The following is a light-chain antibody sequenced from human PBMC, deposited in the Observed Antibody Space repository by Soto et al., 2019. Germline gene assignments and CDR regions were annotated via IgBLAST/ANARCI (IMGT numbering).Light chain of an antibody. CDR1: QSVSSN. Sequence: EIVLTQSPATLSLSPGERATLSCRASQSVSSNLAWYQQKPGQAPSLLIYGAFTRATGIPARFSGTGSGTEFTLTISSLQPEDFATYYCQQLHDYPITFGQGTRLEIK. CDR2: GAF. CDR3: QQLHDYPIT. J-gene: IGKJ5*01. V-gene: IGKV3-15*01.